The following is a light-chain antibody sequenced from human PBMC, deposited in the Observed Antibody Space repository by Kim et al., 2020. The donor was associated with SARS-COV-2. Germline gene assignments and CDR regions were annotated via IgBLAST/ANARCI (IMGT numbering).Light chain of an antibody. V-gene: IGLV3-1*01. CDR3: QAWDTTTYV. Sequence: SVFQGQTASITCSGDKLGDKYACWYQQKPGQSPVLVMYQGTKRPSGIPERFSGSKSGNTATLTSSETQAMDEADYYCQAWDTTTYVFGTGTKVTVL. CDR2: QGT. J-gene: IGLJ1*01. CDR1: KLGDKY.